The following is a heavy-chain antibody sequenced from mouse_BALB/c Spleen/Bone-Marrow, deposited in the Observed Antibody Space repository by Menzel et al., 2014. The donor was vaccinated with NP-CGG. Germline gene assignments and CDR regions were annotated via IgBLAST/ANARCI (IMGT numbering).Heavy chain of an antibody. CDR1: GYTFTSYY. D-gene: IGHD2-4*01. Sequence: QVQLKHSGPELVKPGASVRISCKASGYTFTSYYIHWVKQRPGQGLEWIGWIYPGNVNTIYNEQLKGKATLTADKSSSTAYMQLSSLTSEDSAVYFCAREGGMITTGLPYWGQGTLVTVSA. CDR2: IYPGNVNT. J-gene: IGHJ3*01. V-gene: IGHV1S56*01. CDR3: AREGGMITTGLPY.